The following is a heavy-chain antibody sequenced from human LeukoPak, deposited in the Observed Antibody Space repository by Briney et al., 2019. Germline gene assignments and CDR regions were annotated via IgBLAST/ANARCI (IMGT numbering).Heavy chain of an antibody. CDR1: GGSLNSYY. D-gene: IGHD2-2*01. J-gene: IGHJ4*02. CDR2: IYYSWST. V-gene: IGHV4-59*01. Sequence: PETLSLTCLVAGGSLNSYYWGWIRHPPGEGLGWIGYIYYSWSTKHNPPLKRRVTITVGKSKNQFSLKVRPVTAADTAVFYCARGWGGRGVPAAMFDYWGQGTLVTVSS. CDR3: ARGWGGRGVPAAMFDY.